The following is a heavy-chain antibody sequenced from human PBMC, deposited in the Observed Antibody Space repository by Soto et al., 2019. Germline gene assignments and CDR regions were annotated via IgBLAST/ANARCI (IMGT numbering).Heavy chain of an antibody. V-gene: IGHV4-30-2*01. J-gene: IGHJ5*02. CDR2: IYHSGST. Sequence: TLSLTCAVSVGSISSGGYSWSWILQPPGKGLEWIGYIYHSGSTYYNPSLKSRVTISVDRSKNQFSLKLSSVTAADTAVYYCARAASRRGYYTGPNWFDPWGQGTQVTVSS. CDR1: VGSISSGGYS. CDR3: ARAASRRGYYTGPNWFDP. D-gene: IGHD3-3*01.